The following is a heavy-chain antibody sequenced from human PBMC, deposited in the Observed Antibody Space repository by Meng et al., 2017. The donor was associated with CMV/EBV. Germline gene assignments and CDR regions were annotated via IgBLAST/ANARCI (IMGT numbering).Heavy chain of an antibody. CDR1: GFTVSSNY. J-gene: IGHJ4*02. Sequence: RGSLRLSCAASGFTVSSNYMDWVRQAPGKGLEWVSVIYSGGTTKYADSVKGRFIISRDNSKNTLSLQVNSLRPEDTAVYYCAREIGTAAGRFDYWGQGSLVTVSS. V-gene: IGHV3-66*02. D-gene: IGHD6-25*01. CDR2: IYSGGTT. CDR3: AREIGTAAGRFDY.